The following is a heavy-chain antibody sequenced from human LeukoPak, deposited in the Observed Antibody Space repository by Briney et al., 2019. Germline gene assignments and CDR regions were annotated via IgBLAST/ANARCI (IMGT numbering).Heavy chain of an antibody. Sequence: KYSQTLSLTCAISGDSFSSNSAACHWIRQSPSRGLEWLGRTYYRSKWYNDYAVSVKSRITINPDTSKNQFSLQLNSVTPEDTAVYYCAKGRGSYYGMDVWGQGTTVTVSS. CDR3: AKGRGSYYGMDV. CDR1: GDSFSSNSAA. V-gene: IGHV6-1*01. J-gene: IGHJ6*02. CDR2: TYYRSKWYN.